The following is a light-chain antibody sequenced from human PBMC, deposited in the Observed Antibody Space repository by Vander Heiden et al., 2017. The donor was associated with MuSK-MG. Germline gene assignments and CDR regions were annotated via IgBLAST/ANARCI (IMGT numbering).Light chain of an antibody. J-gene: IGKJ1*01. Sequence: EIVLTQSPGTLSLSPGERATLSCRASQSVSSSYLAWYQQKPGQAPRLLIYGASSRATGIPDRLRRSGSGTDFTLTISSLEPEDFAVYYCQQYCSSTWTFGQGTKVEIK. V-gene: IGKV3-20*01. CDR2: GAS. CDR3: QQYCSSTWT. CDR1: QSVSSSY.